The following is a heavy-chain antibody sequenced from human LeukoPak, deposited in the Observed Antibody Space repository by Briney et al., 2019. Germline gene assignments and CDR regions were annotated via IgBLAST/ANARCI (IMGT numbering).Heavy chain of an antibody. Sequence: GGSLRFSCATSGFSFNTYDMHWVRQAPGKGLEWVAFMSYDGRNKYADSVKGRFTISRDNSKNTLYLQMNRLRTEDTAVYYCARQNTVTTDYFDYWGQGTLVTVSS. CDR3: ARQNTVTTDYFDY. D-gene: IGHD4-11*01. CDR1: GFSFNTYD. V-gene: IGHV3-30*02. CDR2: MSYDGRNK. J-gene: IGHJ4*02.